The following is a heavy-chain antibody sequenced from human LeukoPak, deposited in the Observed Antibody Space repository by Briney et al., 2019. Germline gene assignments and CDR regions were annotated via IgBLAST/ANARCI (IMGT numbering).Heavy chain of an antibody. Sequence: GGSLRLSCAASGFTFSSYAMSWVRQAPGKGLEWVSAISGSGGSTYYADSVKGRFTISRDNSKNTLYLQMNSLRAEDTAVYYCAKGKGISYGHPNIYGMDVWGQGTTVTVSS. D-gene: IGHD5-18*01. CDR3: AKGKGISYGHPNIYGMDV. J-gene: IGHJ6*02. CDR2: ISGSGGST. CDR1: GFTFSSYA. V-gene: IGHV3-23*01.